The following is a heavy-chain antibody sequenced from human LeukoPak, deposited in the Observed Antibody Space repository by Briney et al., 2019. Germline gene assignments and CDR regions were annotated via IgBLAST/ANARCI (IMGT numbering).Heavy chain of an antibody. Sequence: GGSLRLSCAGSGFTFSRYALHWVRQAPGKGLEYVSAISSNGGSTFYANSVKGRFTVSRDNSKNTLDLQMGSLRPEDMAVYYCARAPYSGSYSDYWGQGTLVTVSS. D-gene: IGHD1-26*01. J-gene: IGHJ4*02. V-gene: IGHV3-64*01. CDR3: ARAPYSGSYSDY. CDR2: ISSNGGST. CDR1: GFTFSRYA.